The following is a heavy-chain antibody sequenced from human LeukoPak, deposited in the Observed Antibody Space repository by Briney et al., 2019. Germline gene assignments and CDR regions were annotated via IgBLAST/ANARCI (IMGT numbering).Heavy chain of an antibody. CDR1: GFTFSSFW. CDR2: IKQGGSEK. D-gene: IGHD2/OR15-2a*01. J-gene: IGHJ4*02. V-gene: IGHV3-7*01. Sequence: TGGSLRLSCSASGFTFSSFWMSWVRQAPGKGRVWLASIKQGGSEKYYVDPVKGRFTISRANAKNYLYLQMNGLGAKATAVYYCSSGHFSLYWGQGTLDSVSS. CDR3: SSGHFSLY.